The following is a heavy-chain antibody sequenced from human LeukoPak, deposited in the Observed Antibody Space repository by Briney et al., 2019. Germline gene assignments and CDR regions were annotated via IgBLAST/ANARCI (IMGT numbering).Heavy chain of an antibody. CDR1: GFTLSSYW. D-gene: IGHD4-17*01. V-gene: IGHV3-74*01. CDR3: AREAFNYGDHYFDY. J-gene: IGHJ4*02. Sequence: LGGTLRLSCAASGFTLSSYWMHWVRQAPGKGLVWVSRMNSDGSSTTYADSVKGRFTISRDNAKNALYLQVSSLRAEDTAVYHCAREAFNYGDHYFDYWGQGTLVTVSS. CDR2: MNSDGSST.